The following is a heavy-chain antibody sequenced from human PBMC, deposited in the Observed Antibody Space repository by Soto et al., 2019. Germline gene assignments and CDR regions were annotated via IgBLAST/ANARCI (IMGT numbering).Heavy chain of an antibody. Sequence: ASVKVSCKASGYTFTSYDISWVRQATGQGLEWMGWMNPNSGNTGCAQKFQGRVTMTRNTSISTAYMELSSLRSDDTAVYYCARPVAPDIAVAGRSAFDIWGQGTMVTVSS. D-gene: IGHD6-19*01. V-gene: IGHV1-8*01. CDR2: MNPNSGNT. J-gene: IGHJ3*02. CDR3: ARPVAPDIAVAGRSAFDI. CDR1: GYTFTSYD.